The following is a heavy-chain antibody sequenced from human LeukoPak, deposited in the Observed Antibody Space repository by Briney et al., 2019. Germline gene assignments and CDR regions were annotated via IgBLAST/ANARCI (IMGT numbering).Heavy chain of an antibody. J-gene: IGHJ4*02. Sequence: SETLSLTCAVYGGSFSGYYWSWIRRPPGKGLEWIGEINHSGSTNYNPSLKSRVTISVDTSKNQFSLKLSSVTAADTAVYYCAARRTYYYDRSGYKSGLDYWGQGTLVTVSS. CDR1: GGSFSGYY. CDR3: AARRTYYYDRSGYKSGLDY. D-gene: IGHD3-22*01. V-gene: IGHV4-34*01. CDR2: INHSGST.